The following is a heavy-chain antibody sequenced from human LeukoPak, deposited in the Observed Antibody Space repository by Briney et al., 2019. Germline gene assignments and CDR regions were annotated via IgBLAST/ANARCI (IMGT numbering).Heavy chain of an antibody. V-gene: IGHV3-23*01. D-gene: IGHD1-26*01. CDR1: GFTFSSYA. Sequence: GGSLRLSCAASGFTFSSYAMAWVRQAPGKGLEWVSTISGNAVNTYYADSVKGRFTISRDNSRNTLYLQINSLSPEDTAVYYCATSTSGWGQGTLVTVSS. CDR3: ATSTSG. CDR2: ISGNAVNT. J-gene: IGHJ4*02.